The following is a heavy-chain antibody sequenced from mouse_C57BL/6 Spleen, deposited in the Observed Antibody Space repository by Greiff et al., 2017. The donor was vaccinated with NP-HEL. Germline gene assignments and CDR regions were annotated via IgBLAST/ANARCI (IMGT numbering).Heavy chain of an antibody. V-gene: IGHV5-17*01. Sequence: VQLKESGGGLVKPGGSLKLSCAASGFTFSDYGMHWVRQAPEKGLEWVAYISSGSSTIYYADTVKGRFTISRDNAKNTLFMQMTSLRSEDTAMYYCARRGAYDYEYYAMDYWGQGTSVTVSS. J-gene: IGHJ4*01. CDR2: ISSGSSTI. CDR1: GFTFSDYG. D-gene: IGHD2-4*01. CDR3: ARRGAYDYEYYAMDY.